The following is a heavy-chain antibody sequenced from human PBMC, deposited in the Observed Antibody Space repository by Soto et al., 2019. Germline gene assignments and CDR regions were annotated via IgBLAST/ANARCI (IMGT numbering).Heavy chain of an antibody. CDR3: AREGIRSPLYY. CDR1: GFTVSSNY. CDR2: IYSGGST. J-gene: IGHJ4*02. V-gene: IGHV3-66*01. D-gene: IGHD4-17*01. Sequence: EVQLVESGGGLVQPGGSLRLSCAVSGFTVSSNYMSWVRQAPGKGLEWVSVIYSGGSTYYADSVKGRFTISRDNSKNTLLLQMNSLRAEDTAGYYWAREGIRSPLYYWGQGTLVTVSS.